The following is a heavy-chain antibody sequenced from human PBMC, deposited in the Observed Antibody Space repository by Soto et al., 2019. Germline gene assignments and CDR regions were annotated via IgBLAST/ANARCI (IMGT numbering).Heavy chain of an antibody. J-gene: IGHJ5*02. CDR3: AALGYCSSTSCYGKTDNWFDP. Sequence: PGGSLRLSCAASGFTFSDYYMSWIRQAPGKGLEWVSYISSSSSYTNYADSVKGRFTISRDNAKNSLYLQMNSLRAEDTAVYYCAALGYCSSTSCYGKTDNWFDPWGQGTLVTISS. CDR2: ISSSSSYT. D-gene: IGHD2-2*01. CDR1: GFTFSDYY. V-gene: IGHV3-11*06.